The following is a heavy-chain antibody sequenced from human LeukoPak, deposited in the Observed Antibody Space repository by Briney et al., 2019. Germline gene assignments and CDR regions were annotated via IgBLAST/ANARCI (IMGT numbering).Heavy chain of an antibody. CDR3: ARWYSSGWAFDY. J-gene: IGHJ4*02. V-gene: IGHV4-4*02. Sequence: PSETLSLTCAVSGGSISSGNWWSWVGQPPGKGREWIGQIYHSGSTNYNPSLKSRVTISVDTSKNQFSLKLSSVTAADTAVYYCARWYSSGWAFDYWGQGTLVTVSS. D-gene: IGHD6-19*01. CDR1: GGSISSGNW. CDR2: IYHSGST.